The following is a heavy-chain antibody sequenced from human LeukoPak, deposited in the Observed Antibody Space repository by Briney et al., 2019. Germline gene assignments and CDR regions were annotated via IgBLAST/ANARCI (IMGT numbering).Heavy chain of an antibody. J-gene: IGHJ4*02. CDR1: GGSFSGYY. CDR3: ARGLSPAGETLGY. Sequence: SETLSLTCAVYGGSFSGYYWNWIRQPPGKGLEWIGEINHSGSTKYNPSLKSRVTISVDTSKNQFSLKLTSVTAADTALYYCARGLSPAGETLGYWGQGTLVTVSS. D-gene: IGHD7-27*01. CDR2: INHSGST. V-gene: IGHV4-34*01.